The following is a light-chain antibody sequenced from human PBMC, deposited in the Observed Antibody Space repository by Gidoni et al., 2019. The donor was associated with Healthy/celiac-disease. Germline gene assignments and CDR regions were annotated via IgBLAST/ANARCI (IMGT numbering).Light chain of an antibody. CDR2: DAS. J-gene: IGKJ4*01. V-gene: IGKV3-11*01. CDR1: KSVSSY. Sequence: EIVLTQSPATLSLSPGERATLSFRASKSVSSYLAWYHQKPGQAPRLLIYDASNRATGIPARFSGSGSGTDFTLTISSLEPEDFAVYYCQQRSNWPPLTFGGGTKVEIK. CDR3: QQRSNWPPLT.